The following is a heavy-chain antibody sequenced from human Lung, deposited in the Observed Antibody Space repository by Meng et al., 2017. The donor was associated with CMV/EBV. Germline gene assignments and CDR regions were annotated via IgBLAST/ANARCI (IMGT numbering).Heavy chain of an antibody. CDR2: IYDSRSGTT. CDR1: GASISSSYYH. Sequence: QVQLQESGPGLVKPSQTLSRTCTVSGASISSSYYHWSWTRQPPGKGLEYIGHIYDSRSGTTYYNPSLKSRVTISVDTSNNQFSLKVISVTAADTAVYYCANYRVGAGGQGSWGQGTLVTVSS. CDR3: ANYRVGAGGQGS. V-gene: IGHV4-30-4*08. J-gene: IGHJ5*02. D-gene: IGHD6-13*01.